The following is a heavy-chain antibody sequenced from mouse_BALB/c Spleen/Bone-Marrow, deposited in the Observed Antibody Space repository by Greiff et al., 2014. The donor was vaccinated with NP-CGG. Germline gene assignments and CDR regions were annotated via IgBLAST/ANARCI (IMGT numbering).Heavy chain of an antibody. Sequence: EVKVVESGGGLVQPGGSLKLSCTVSGFDFSRYWMSWVRQAPGKGLQWIGEINPDSSTINYTPSLKDKFIISRDNAKNTLYLQMSKVRSEDTALYYCTRLTYYGLTDYWGQGTTLTVSS. CDR3: TRLTYYGLTDY. CDR1: GFDFSRYW. D-gene: IGHD1-2*01. V-gene: IGHV4-1*02. J-gene: IGHJ2*01. CDR2: INPDSSTI.